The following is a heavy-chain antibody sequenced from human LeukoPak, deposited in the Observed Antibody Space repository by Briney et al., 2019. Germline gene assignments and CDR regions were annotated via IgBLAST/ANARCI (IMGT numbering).Heavy chain of an antibody. CDR1: GFTFSSYG. Sequence: PGGSLRLSCAASGFTFSSYGMSWVRQPPGKGLEWIGDIYYSGSTYYNPSLKSRVTISVDTSKNHFSLKLTSVTAADTALYYCARRGRGRVYWGQGTLVTVSS. CDR2: IYYSGST. J-gene: IGHJ4*01. V-gene: IGHV4-39*01. D-gene: IGHD1-26*01. CDR3: ARRGRGRVY.